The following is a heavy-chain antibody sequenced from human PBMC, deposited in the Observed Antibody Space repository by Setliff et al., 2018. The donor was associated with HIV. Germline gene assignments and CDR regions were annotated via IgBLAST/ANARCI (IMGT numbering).Heavy chain of an antibody. J-gene: IGHJ6*02. CDR3: ARSRGRGFYYYGMDV. D-gene: IGHD2-2*01. CDR2: MNPNTGDT. Sequence: ASVKVSCKASGYTFTNYGINWVRQAAGQGLEWMGWMNPNTGDTGYAQNFQGRLTMTRDTSTSTASMELSSLRSEDTALYYCARSRGRGFYYYGMDVWGLGTTVTVSS. V-gene: IGHV1-8*02. CDR1: GYTFTNYG.